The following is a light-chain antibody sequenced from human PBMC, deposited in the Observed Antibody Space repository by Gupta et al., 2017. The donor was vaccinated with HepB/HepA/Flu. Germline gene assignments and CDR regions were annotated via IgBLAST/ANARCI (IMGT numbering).Light chain of an antibody. CDR2: DVS. V-gene: IGLV2-14*01. CDR3: SSYTSTISLV. Sequence: QSALTQHASVSGSPGQSLTIPCIGTSSDIGGYKYVAWYQQHPGKAPRLMIYDVSYRPSGVSYRFSGSKSGNTASLTISGLQAEDEADYYCSSYTSTISLVFGGGTRLTVL. CDR1: SSDIGGYKY. J-gene: IGLJ2*01.